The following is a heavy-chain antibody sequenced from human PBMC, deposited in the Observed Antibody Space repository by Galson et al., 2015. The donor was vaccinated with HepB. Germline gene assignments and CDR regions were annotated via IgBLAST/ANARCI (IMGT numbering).Heavy chain of an antibody. J-gene: IGHJ4*02. CDR2: INPSGGST. CDR1: GYTFTSYY. CDR3: ARVGPSRGGFDY. Sequence: QSGAEVKKPGESLKISCTASGYTFTSYYMHWVRQAPGQGLEWMGIINPSGGSTSYAQKLQGRVTMTRDTSTSTVYMELSSLRSEDTAVYYCARVGPSRGGFDYWGQGTLVTVSS. D-gene: IGHD3-10*01. V-gene: IGHV1-46*04.